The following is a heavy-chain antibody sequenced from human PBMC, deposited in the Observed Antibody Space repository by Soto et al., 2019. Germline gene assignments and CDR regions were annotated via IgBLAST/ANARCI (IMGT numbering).Heavy chain of an antibody. V-gene: IGHV3-48*01. CDR1: GFTFSSYS. CDR2: ISSSSSTI. CDR3: ARGAYYYDSSGLPY. J-gene: IGHJ4*02. Sequence: GGSLRLSCAASGFTFSSYSMNWVRQAPGKGLEWVSYISSSSSTIYYADSVKGRFTISRDNARNSLYLQMNSLRAEDTAVYYWARGAYYYDSSGLPYWGKGTLVTVP. D-gene: IGHD3-22*01.